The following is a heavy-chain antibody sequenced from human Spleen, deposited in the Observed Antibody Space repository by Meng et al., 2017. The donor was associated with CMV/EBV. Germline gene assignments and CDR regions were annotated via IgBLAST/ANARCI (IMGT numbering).Heavy chain of an antibody. CDR3: TRDLRYCSTTNCYTAFFDH. D-gene: IGHD2-2*02. CDR1: ISSNNW. V-gene: IGHV4-4*02. J-gene: IGHJ4*02. CDR2: IYDSGGT. Sequence: ISSNNWWSWVRQPPGKGLAWIGEIYDSGGTNYNPSLKGRVTISMDKSKNQLSLKLSSVTAADTAVYYCTRDLRYCSTTNCYTAFFDHWGQGALVTVSS.